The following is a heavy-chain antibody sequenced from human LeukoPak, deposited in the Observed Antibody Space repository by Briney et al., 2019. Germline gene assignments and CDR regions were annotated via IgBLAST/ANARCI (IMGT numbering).Heavy chain of an antibody. Sequence: ASVKVSCKASGYTFTSYGISWVRQAPGQGLEWMGWIGAYNGNTNYAQKLRGRVTMTTDTSTSTAYMELRSLRSDDTAVYYCARGGRARDYYYYYYMDVWGKGTTVTVSS. CDR3: ARGGRARDYYYYYYMDV. CDR1: GYTFTSYG. D-gene: IGHD3-16*01. V-gene: IGHV1-18*01. J-gene: IGHJ6*03. CDR2: IGAYNGNT.